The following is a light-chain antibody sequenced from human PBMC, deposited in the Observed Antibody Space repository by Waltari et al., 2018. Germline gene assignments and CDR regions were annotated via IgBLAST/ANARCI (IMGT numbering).Light chain of an antibody. CDR2: GAS. V-gene: IGKV3-15*01. J-gene: IGKJ1*01. Sequence: EIVMTQSPVTLSVYPGERATLSCRASQSVGTDLAWYQQKPGKAPRLLIYGASTRVTGIPARFSGSGSGTHFTLTISSLQSEDFAVYYCQQYNNRRTFGQGTKVEI. CDR1: QSVGTD. CDR3: QQYNNRRT.